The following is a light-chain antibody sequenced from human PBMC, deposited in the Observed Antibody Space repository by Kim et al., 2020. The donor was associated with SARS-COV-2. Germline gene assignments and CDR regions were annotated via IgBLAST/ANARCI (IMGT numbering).Light chain of an antibody. CDR1: SYDVGAYNS. J-gene: IGLJ1*01. CDR2: DVT. Sequence: QSFTISCPATSYDVGAYNSVSWYQQHPGTAPKLIIYDVTERASGVSSRFSGSQSGNTASLTISGLRAEDETDYYCSSHTTSSTYVFGSGTKVTVL. CDR3: SSHTTSSTYV. V-gene: IGLV2-14*03.